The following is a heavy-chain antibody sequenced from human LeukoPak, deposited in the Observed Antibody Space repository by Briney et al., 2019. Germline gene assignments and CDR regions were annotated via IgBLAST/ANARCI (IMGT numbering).Heavy chain of an antibody. D-gene: IGHD3-22*01. CDR2: IYYSGST. V-gene: IGHV4-59*01. Sequence: PSETLSLTCTVSGGSISSYYWSWIRQPPGKGLEWIGYIYYSGSTNYNPSLKSRVTISVDTSKNQFSLKLSSVTAADTAVYYCARERDSGSYYYYGMDVWGQGTTVTVSS. J-gene: IGHJ6*02. CDR3: ARERDSGSYYYYGMDV. CDR1: GGSISSYY.